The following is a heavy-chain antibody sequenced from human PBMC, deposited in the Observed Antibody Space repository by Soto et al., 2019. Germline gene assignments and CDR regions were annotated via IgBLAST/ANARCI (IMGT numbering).Heavy chain of an antibody. Sequence: EVQLVETGGGLIQPGGSLRLSCAASGFTVSSYYMSWVRQAPGKGLEWVSVLYSAGTTYYADSVKGRFTISRDNSKNTLYLQMNNVRAEDPAVYYCARGATRDNMMASPWGQGTLVTVSS. J-gene: IGHJ5*02. V-gene: IGHV3-53*02. CDR2: LYSAGTT. D-gene: IGHD3-16*01. CDR3: ARGATRDNMMASP. CDR1: GFTVSSYY.